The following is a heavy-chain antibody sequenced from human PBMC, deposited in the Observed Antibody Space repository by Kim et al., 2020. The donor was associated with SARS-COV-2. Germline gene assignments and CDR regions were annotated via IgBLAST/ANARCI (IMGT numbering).Heavy chain of an antibody. J-gene: IGHJ3*02. Sequence: SETLSLTCTVSGGSISSYYWSWIRQPPGKGLEWIGYIYYSGSTNYNPSLKSRVTISVDTSKNQFSLKLSSVTAADTAVYYCARRQQQLNAFDIWGQGTMVIVSS. V-gene: IGHV4-59*08. CDR3: ARRQQQLNAFDI. CDR2: IYYSGST. D-gene: IGHD6-13*01. CDR1: GGSISSYY.